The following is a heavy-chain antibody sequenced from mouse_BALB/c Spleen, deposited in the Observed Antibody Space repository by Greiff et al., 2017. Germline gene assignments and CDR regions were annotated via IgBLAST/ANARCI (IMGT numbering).Heavy chain of an antibody. D-gene: IGHD1-1*01. V-gene: IGHV5-6-5*01. CDR2: ISSGGST. J-gene: IGHJ2*01. CDR3: AREGLRSHYFDY. Sequence: EVKLMESGGGLVKPGGSLKLSCAASGFTFSSYAMSWVRQTPEKRLEWVASISSGGSTYYPDSVKGRFTISRDNARNILYLQMSSLRSEDTAMYYCAREGLRSHYFDYWGQGTTLTVAS. CDR1: GFTFSSYA.